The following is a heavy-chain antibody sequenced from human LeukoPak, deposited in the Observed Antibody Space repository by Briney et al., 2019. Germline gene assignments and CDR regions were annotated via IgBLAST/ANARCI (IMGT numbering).Heavy chain of an antibody. CDR2: INPNSGGS. D-gene: IGHD5-12*01. J-gene: IGHJ4*02. CDR3: ARGPRYGESGYDLGPY. V-gene: IGHV1-2*02. CDR1: GYTFTSYY. Sequence: ASVKVSCKASGYTFTSYYIHWMRQAPGQGLEWVGWINPNSGGSHYARRFQSRVTVTSDTSINTAYMELTSLTTDDTAVYYCARGPRYGESGYDLGPYWGQGTLVTVSS.